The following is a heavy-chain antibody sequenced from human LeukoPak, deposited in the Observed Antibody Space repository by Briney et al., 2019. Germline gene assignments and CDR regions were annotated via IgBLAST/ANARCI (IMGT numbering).Heavy chain of an antibody. CDR1: GFTFSSYE. D-gene: IGHD3-22*01. J-gene: IGHJ6*03. CDR3: ARDYYDSSGYYYYYYMDV. V-gene: IGHV3-48*03. CDR2: ISSSSTI. Sequence: PGGSLRLSCAASGFTFSSYEMNWVRQAPGKGLEWVSYISSSSTIYYADSVKGRFTISRDNAKNSLYLQMNSLRAEDTAVYYCARDYYDSSGYYYYYYMDVWGKGTTVTVSS.